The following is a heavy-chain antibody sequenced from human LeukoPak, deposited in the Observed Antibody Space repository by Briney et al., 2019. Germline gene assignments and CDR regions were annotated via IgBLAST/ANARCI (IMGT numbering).Heavy chain of an antibody. Sequence: PGGSLRLSCAASGFTFSSYAMSCVRQAPGKGLEWVLAISGSGASTYYTDSVKGRFTISRDNSKNTLYLQMNSLRAADTAVYYCANAGFDYGDYWGQGTLVTVSS. V-gene: IGHV3-23*01. J-gene: IGHJ4*02. D-gene: IGHD3-10*01. CDR2: ISGSGAST. CDR3: ANAGFDYGDY. CDR1: GFTFSSYA.